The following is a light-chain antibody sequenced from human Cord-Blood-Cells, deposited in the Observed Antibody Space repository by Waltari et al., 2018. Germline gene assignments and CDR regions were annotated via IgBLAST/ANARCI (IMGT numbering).Light chain of an antibody. CDR3: QQYDNLPIT. V-gene: IGKV1-33*01. Sequence: DIQMTQSPSSLSASVGDRVTITCQACQDISNYLNWYQQKPGKAPKLLIYDASNLETGVPSRCSGSGSGTDFTFTISSLQPEDIATYYCQQYDNLPITFGQGTRLEIK. J-gene: IGKJ5*01. CDR2: DAS. CDR1: QDISNY.